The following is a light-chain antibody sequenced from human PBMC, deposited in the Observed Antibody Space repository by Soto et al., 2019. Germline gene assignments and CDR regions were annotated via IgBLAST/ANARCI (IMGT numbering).Light chain of an antibody. J-gene: IGLJ3*02. Sequence: QSALTQPASVSGAPVQSITISCTGTSSDVGAYKYVSWYQQYPGKAPKLLIYDVSNRPSGVSNRFSGSKSGNTASLTISGLQAEDEADYYCSSYTSRMTVVFGGGTKLTVL. V-gene: IGLV2-14*01. CDR2: DVS. CDR3: SSYTSRMTVV. CDR1: SSDVGAYKY.